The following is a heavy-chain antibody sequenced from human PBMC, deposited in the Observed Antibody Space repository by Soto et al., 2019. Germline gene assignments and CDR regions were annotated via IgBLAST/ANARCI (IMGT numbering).Heavy chain of an antibody. V-gene: IGHV4-34*01. CDR1: GGSFSGYY. J-gene: IGHJ4*02. CDR2: INHSGST. D-gene: IGHD2-2*01. CDR3: ARAPPDIVVVPAAIGLDY. Sequence: QVQLQQWGAGLLKPSETLSLTCAVYGGSFSGYYWSWIRQPPGKGLEWIGEINHSGSTNYNPSLKRLVTTSVDTSKNQFALKLSSVTAADTAVYYFARAPPDIVVVPAAIGLDYWCQGTLVTVSS.